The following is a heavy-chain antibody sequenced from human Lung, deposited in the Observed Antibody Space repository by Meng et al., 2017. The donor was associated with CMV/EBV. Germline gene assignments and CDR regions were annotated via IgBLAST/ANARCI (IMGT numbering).Heavy chain of an antibody. Sequence: VELAEFGGDPVRPGGSLRLSCAGSGFTFRNAWMSWVRQAPGKGLEWVGRIKSKTDGETADYNAPVKGRFTISRDDSKNTLYLQMNSLKTEDTAIYYCIWNDLGDYWGQGTLVTVSS. CDR2: IKSKTDGETA. CDR1: GFTFRNAW. CDR3: IWNDLGDY. D-gene: IGHD1-1*01. V-gene: IGHV3-15*01. J-gene: IGHJ4*02.